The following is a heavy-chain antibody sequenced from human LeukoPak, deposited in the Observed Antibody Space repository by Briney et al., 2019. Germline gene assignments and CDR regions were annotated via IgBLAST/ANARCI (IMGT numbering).Heavy chain of an antibody. V-gene: IGHV4-59*01. CDR3: ARGSGYFHY. J-gene: IGHJ4*02. D-gene: IGHD3-22*01. CDR1: GGSISSYY. Sequence: SETLSLTCTVSGGSISSYYWSWIRQPPGKGLEWIGSIYYTGSTNYSPSPRSRVTISVDTSKNQFSLNLNSVTAADTAVYYCARGSGYFHYWGQGTLVTVSS. CDR2: IYYTGST.